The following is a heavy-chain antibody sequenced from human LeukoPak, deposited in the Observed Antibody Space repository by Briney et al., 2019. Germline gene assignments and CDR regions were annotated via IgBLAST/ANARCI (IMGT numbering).Heavy chain of an antibody. J-gene: IGHJ4*02. CDR1: GFTFSSYS. CDR2: ISYDGSNK. D-gene: IGHD2-15*01. Sequence: PGGSPRLSCAASGFTFSSYSMNWVRQAPGKGLEWVAVISYDGSNKYYADSVKGRFTISRDNSKNTLYLQMNSLRAEDTAVYYCAKSCSGGSCYFDYWGQGTLVTVSS. V-gene: IGHV3-30*18. CDR3: AKSCSGGSCYFDY.